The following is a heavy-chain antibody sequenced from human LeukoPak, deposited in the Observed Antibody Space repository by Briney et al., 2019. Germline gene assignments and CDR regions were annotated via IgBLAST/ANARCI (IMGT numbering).Heavy chain of an antibody. D-gene: IGHD6-13*01. CDR2: ISGSGGST. V-gene: IGHV3-23*01. CDR3: AKDRYSSSWYGRALDY. J-gene: IGHJ4*02. Sequence: GGTLRLSCAASGFTFSSYGMSWVRQAPGKGLEWVSAISGSGGSTYYADSVKGRFTISRDNSKNTLYLQMNSLRAEDTAVYYCAKDRYSSSWYGRALDYWGQGTLVTVSS. CDR1: GFTFSSYG.